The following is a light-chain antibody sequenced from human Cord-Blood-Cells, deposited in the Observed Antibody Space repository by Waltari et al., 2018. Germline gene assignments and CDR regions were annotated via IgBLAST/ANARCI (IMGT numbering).Light chain of an antibody. Sequence: DIKMTQSPSTLSASVGDRATITCQASQDISNYLNWYQQKPGKAPKLLIYDASNLETGVPSRFSGSGSGTDFTFTISSLQPEDIATYYCQQYDNLPYTVGQGTKLEIK. CDR1: QDISNY. J-gene: IGKJ2*01. CDR2: DAS. V-gene: IGKV1-33*01. CDR3: QQYDNLPYT.